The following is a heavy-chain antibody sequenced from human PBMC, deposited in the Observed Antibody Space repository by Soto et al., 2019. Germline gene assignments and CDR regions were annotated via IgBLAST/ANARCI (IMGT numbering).Heavy chain of an antibody. Sequence: GGSLRLSCAASGFTFSSFSMNWVRQAPGKELEWVSSITSSSSHIFYADSVKGRFTISRDNAKNSLYLQMNSLRAEDTAVYYCARVGVVVTAARATYAFDIWGQGTMVTVSS. D-gene: IGHD2-2*01. CDR3: ARVGVVVTAARATYAFDI. J-gene: IGHJ3*02. CDR1: GFTFSSFS. CDR2: ITSSSSHI. V-gene: IGHV3-21*01.